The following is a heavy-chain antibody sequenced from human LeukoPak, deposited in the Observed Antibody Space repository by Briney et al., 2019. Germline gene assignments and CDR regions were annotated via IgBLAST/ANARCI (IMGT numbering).Heavy chain of an antibody. CDR2: ISSSGSTI. CDR3: AHGSMYQLDY. CDR1: GFTFSSYE. Sequence: GGSLRLSCAASGFTFSSYEMNWVRQAPGKGLEWVSYISSSGSTIYYADSVKGRFTISRDNAKNSLYLQMNSLRAEDTAVYYCAHGSMYQLDYWGQGTLVTVSS. J-gene: IGHJ4*02. D-gene: IGHD2-2*01. V-gene: IGHV3-48*03.